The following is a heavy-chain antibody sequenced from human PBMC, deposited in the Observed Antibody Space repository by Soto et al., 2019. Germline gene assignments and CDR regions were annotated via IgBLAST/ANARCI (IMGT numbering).Heavy chain of an antibody. CDR3: ARAEHIVVVTATSGNWFDP. J-gene: IGHJ5*02. CDR2: INHSGST. V-gene: IGHV4-34*01. Sequence: PSETLSLTCAVYGGSFSGYYWSWIRQPPGKGLEWIGEINHSGSTNYNPSLKSRVTISVDTSKNQFSLKLSSVTAADTAVYYCARAEHIVVVTATSGNWFDPWGQGTLVTVSS. CDR1: GGSFSGYY. D-gene: IGHD2-21*02.